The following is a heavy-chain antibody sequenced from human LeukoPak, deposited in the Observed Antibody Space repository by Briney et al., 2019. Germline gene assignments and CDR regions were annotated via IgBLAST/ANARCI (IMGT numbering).Heavy chain of an antibody. J-gene: IGHJ4*02. CDR3: ARGASEVSDTYIDV. Sequence: SETLSLTCTVSGGSISGSYWSWIRQPAGKGLEWIGRIFTSGSTSYNPSLKSRVTMSLDKSDNEFSLKVRSVTAADTAVYYCARGASEVSDTYIDVWGQGTLVTVSS. V-gene: IGHV4-4*07. D-gene: IGHD3-9*01. CDR2: IFTSGST. CDR1: GGSISGSY.